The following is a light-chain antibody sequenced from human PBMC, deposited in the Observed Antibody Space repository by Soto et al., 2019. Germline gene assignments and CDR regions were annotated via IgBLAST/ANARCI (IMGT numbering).Light chain of an antibody. CDR1: QSISSY. CDR3: QQSYSTPSIT. J-gene: IGKJ5*01. Sequence: DIQMTQSPTSLPASIGDRVTITCRASQSISSYLNWYQQKPGKAPKLLIYDATSLQSGVPSRFSGSGSGTDFTLTISSLQPEDFATYYCQQSYSTPSITFGQGTRLEIK. CDR2: DAT. V-gene: IGKV1-39*01.